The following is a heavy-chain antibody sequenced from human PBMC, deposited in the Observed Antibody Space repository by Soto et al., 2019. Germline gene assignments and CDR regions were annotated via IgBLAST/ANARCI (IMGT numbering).Heavy chain of an antibody. J-gene: IGHJ6*02. CDR2: TYYRSKWYN. D-gene: IGHD6-6*01. Sequence: SQTLSLTCAISGDSVSINSAAWNLIRQSPSRGLEWLGRTYYRSKWYNDYAVSVKSRITINPDTSKNQFSLQLNSVTPEDTAVYYCARDGTESAEYSSSSPPYYYGMDVWGQGTTVTVSS. CDR1: GDSVSINSAA. CDR3: ARDGTESAEYSSSSPPYYYGMDV. V-gene: IGHV6-1*01.